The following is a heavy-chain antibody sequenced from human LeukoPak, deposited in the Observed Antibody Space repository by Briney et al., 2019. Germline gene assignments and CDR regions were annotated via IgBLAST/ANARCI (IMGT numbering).Heavy chain of an antibody. CDR1: GFTVSSNY. J-gene: IGHJ3*02. CDR3: ARDRDPASLRDAFDI. D-gene: IGHD2-2*01. V-gene: IGHV3-66*02. CDR2: IYSGGST. Sequence: PGGSLRLSXAASGFTVSSNYMSWVRQAPGKGLEWVSVIYSGGSTYYADSVKGRFTISRDNSKNTLYLQMNSLRVEDTAVYYCARDRDPASLRDAFDIWGQGTMVTVSS.